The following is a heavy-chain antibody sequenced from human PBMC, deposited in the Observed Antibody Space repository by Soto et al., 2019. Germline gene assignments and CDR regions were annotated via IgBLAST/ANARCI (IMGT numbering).Heavy chain of an antibody. CDR1: GFTFSSYW. V-gene: IGHV3-7*01. D-gene: IGHD2-8*02. J-gene: IGHJ4*02. Sequence: EVQLVESGGDLVQPGGSLRLSCAASGFTFSSYWMTWVRQSPGKGLEWVASMNQHGSDIQYVDSVKGRFTISRDNAKNSLYLQMNSLRAEDTAVYYCATDTYCPATCRRGHGNWGQGTLVTVSS. CDR2: MNQHGSDI. CDR3: ATDTYCPATCRRGHGN.